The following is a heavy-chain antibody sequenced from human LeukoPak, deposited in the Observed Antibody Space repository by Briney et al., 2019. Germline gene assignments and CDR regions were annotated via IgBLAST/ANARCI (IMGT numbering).Heavy chain of an antibody. CDR1: VYIFTKYY. J-gene: IGHJ6*03. CDR3: ARDSSGSAYYFFYYMDV. D-gene: IGHD1-26*01. V-gene: IGHV1-46*01. Sequence: ASVTVSFKSSVYIFTKYYIHWVRQAPGQGLEWMGVINPSVGSTTYAQKLQGRVTMARDTSTTTVYMELSSLRSQDTAVYFCARDSSGSAYYFFYYMDVWGKGTTVTVSS. CDR2: INPSVGST.